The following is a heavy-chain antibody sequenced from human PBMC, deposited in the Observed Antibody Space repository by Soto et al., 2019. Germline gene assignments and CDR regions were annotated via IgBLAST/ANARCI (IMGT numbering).Heavy chain of an antibody. CDR2: ISGSGGGI. D-gene: IGHD5-18*01. CDR1: GFTFSISA. CDR3: PRAAAEYSNTPRRFDF. J-gene: IGHJ4*02. Sequence: GGSLRLSCAASGFTFSISAMSWVRQAPGKGLEWVSRISGSGGGIYYAYSVKGRCTFSRDKAKNTLDLQMDSLRAEITPVYHCPRAAAEYSNTPRRFDFGGQGTLVTVSS. V-gene: IGHV3-23*01.